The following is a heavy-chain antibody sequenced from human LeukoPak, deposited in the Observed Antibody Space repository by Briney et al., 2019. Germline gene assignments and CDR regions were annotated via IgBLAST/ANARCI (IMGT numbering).Heavy chain of an antibody. D-gene: IGHD2-2*02. CDR3: ARVGCSNNSCYTGGFHYYFGMDV. CDR2: ISAYNGNT. Sequence: ASVKVSCKASGYTFTSYGISWVRQAPGQGLEWMGWISAYNGNTNYAQKLQGRVTMTTDTSTSTAYMELRSLRSDDTAVYYCARVGCSNNSCYTGGFHYYFGMDVWGQRTKVTVS. V-gene: IGHV1-18*01. J-gene: IGHJ6*02. CDR1: GYTFTSYG.